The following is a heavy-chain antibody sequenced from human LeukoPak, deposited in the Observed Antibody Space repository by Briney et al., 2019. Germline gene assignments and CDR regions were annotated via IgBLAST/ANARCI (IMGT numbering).Heavy chain of an antibody. V-gene: IGHV1-18*01. D-gene: IGHD3-9*01. CDR2: ISAYNGNT. CDR3: ARAGKRATGLYYYYYGMDV. CDR1: GYTFTSYG. Sequence: ASVKVSCKASGYTFTSYGISWVRQAPGQGLEWMGWISAYNGNTNYAQKLQGRVTMTTDTSTSTAYMELRSLRSDDTAVYYCARAGKRATGLYYYYYGMDVWGQGTTVTVSS. J-gene: IGHJ6*02.